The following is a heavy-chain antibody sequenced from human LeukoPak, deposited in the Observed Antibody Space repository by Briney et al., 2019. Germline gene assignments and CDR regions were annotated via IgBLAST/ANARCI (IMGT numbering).Heavy chain of an antibody. CDR1: GYSFTSYW. CDR2: IYPGDSDT. CDR3: ARQRYSYGLGNAFDI. D-gene: IGHD5-18*01. V-gene: IGHV5-51*01. Sequence: GESLKISCKGSGYSFTSYWIGWVRQMPGKGLEWMGIIYPGDSDTRYSPSFQGQVTISADKSISTAYLQWSSLKASDTAMYCCARQRYSYGLGNAFDIWGQGTMVTVSS. J-gene: IGHJ3*02.